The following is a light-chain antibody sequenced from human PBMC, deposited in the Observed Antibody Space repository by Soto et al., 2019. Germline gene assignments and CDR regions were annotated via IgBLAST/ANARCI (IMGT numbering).Light chain of an antibody. J-gene: IGKJ2*01. Sequence: EIVLTQSPATLSLSPGERATLSCRASQSVRTYLSYVAWYQQRPGQAPRLLIYDASNRATGIPARFSGSGSGTDFTLTISSLEPEDFAVYYCQQHNSFPRSFGQGTKLEIK. V-gene: IGKV3-11*01. CDR3: QQHNSFPRS. CDR2: DAS. CDR1: QSVRTY.